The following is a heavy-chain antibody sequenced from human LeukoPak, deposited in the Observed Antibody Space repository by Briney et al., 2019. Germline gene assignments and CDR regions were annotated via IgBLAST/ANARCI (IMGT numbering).Heavy chain of an antibody. CDR1: GFTFSSYS. J-gene: IGHJ4*02. CDR3: ASWRGYRGYDYGFDY. CDR2: IYSGGST. Sequence: LSGGSLRLSCAASGFTFSSYSMSWVRQAPGKGLEWVSVIYSGGSTYYADSVKGRFTISRDNSKNTLYLQMKSLRAEDTAVYYCASWRGYRGYDYGFDYWGQGTLVTVSS. D-gene: IGHD5-12*01. V-gene: IGHV3-53*01.